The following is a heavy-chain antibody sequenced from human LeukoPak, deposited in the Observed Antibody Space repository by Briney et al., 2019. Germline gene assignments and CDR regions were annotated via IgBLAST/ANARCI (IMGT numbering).Heavy chain of an antibody. CDR1: GYSISSGYY. CDR2: IYHSGST. V-gene: IGHV4-38-2*02. Sequence: SETLSLTCTVSGYSISSGYYWGWIRQPPGKGLEWIGSIYHSGSTYYNPSLKSRVTISVDTSKNQFSLKLSSVTAADTAVYYCAGDRSYVDVWGKGTTVTVSS. CDR3: AGDRSYVDV. J-gene: IGHJ6*03.